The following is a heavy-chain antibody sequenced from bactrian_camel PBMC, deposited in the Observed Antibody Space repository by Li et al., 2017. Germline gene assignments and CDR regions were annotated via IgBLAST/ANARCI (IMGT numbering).Heavy chain of an antibody. J-gene: IGHJ6*01. D-gene: IGHD2*01. Sequence: HVQLVESGGGSVQAGGSLRLSCAASGYTYNRNCMAWFRQAPGKERERVAQLTIDGTTTYADSVIDRFIISKDSEKLTLYLQMNSLKPEDTAMYYCAADCGPRKSDCSGGVCPPADFGYWGQGTQVTVS. CDR1: GYTYNRNC. V-gene: IGHV3S53*01. CDR2: LTIDGTT. CDR3: AADCGPRKSDCSGGVCPPADFGY.